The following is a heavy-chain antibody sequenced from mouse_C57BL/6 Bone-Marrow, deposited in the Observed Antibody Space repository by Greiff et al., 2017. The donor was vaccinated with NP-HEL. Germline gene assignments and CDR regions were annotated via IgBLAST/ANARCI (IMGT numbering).Heavy chain of an antibody. CDR3: AYYAMDY. CDR2: ISYDGSN. V-gene: IGHV3-6*01. J-gene: IGHJ4*01. CDR1: GYSITSGYY. Sequence: DVKLQESGPGLVKPSQSLSLTCSVTGYSITSGYYWNWIRQFPGNKLEWMGYISYDGSNNYNPSLKNRISITRDTSKNQFFLKLNSVTTEDTATYYGAYYAMDYWGQGTSVTVSS.